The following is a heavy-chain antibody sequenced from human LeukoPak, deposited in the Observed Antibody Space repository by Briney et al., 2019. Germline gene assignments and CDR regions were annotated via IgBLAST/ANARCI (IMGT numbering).Heavy chain of an antibody. V-gene: IGHV4-38-2*02. CDR3: ARGHIGP. CDR2: IYHSGST. D-gene: IGHD2-21*01. Sequence: SETLSLTCTVSGYSISSGYYWGWIRQPPGKGLEWIGSIYHSGSTYYNPSLKSRVTISVDTSKNQFSLKLSSVTAADTAVYYCARGHIGPWGQGTLVTVSS. J-gene: IGHJ5*02. CDR1: GYSISSGYY.